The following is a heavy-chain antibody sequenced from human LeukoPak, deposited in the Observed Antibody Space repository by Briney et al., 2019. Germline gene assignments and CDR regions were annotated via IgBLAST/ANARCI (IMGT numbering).Heavy chain of an antibody. J-gene: IGHJ5*02. CDR1: GGSISGYY. CDR2: IYYSGST. D-gene: IGHD3-9*01. Sequence: SETLSLTCTVSGGSISGYYWSWIRQPPGKRLEGIGYIYYSGSTSFNPSLKSRVTMSIDTSKNQFSLKLTSVTTADTAVYYCARHGDVLTGYPIEPWGQGTLVTVSS. V-gene: IGHV4-59*08. CDR3: ARHGDVLTGYPIEP.